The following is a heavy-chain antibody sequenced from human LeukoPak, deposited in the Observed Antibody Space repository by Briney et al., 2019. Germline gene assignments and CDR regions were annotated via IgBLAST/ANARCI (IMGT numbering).Heavy chain of an antibody. J-gene: IGHJ4*02. Sequence: GGSLRLSCAASGFTFSSYAMSWVRQAPRKGLEWVSAISGSGGSTYYADSVKGRFTISRDNSKNTLYLQMNSLRAEDTAVYYCAKDQYCSSTSCYGPDYWGQGTLVTVSS. V-gene: IGHV3-23*01. CDR2: ISGSGGST. CDR1: GFTFSSYA. D-gene: IGHD2-2*01. CDR3: AKDQYCSSTSCYGPDY.